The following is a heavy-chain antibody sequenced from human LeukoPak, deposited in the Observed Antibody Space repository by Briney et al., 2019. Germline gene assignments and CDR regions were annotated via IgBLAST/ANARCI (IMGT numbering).Heavy chain of an antibody. J-gene: IGHJ5*02. CDR1: GYTFTGYY. CDR3: ARDHDFWSGYSSNWFDP. V-gene: IGHV1-2*02. CDR2: INPNSGGT. D-gene: IGHD3-3*01. Sequence: ASVTVSCKASGYTFTGYYIHWVRQAPGQGLEWMGWINPNSGGTNYAQKFQGRVTMTRDTSISTAYMELSRLRSDDTAVYYCARDHDFWSGYSSNWFDPWGQGTLVTVSS.